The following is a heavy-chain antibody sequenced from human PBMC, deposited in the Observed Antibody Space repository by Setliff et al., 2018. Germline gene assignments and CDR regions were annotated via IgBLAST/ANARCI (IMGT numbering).Heavy chain of an antibody. Sequence: SETLSLTCTVSGGSISRYHWSWIRQPPGKGLEWIGYIQTSGTTNYNPSLKSRVTISLDTSKNQFSLKLSSVTAADTAVYYCARSEGRRDGYNWWGQGTLVTVSS. CDR1: GGSISRYH. D-gene: IGHD5-12*01. CDR3: ARSEGRRDGYNW. J-gene: IGHJ4*02. CDR2: IQTSGTT. V-gene: IGHV4-4*08.